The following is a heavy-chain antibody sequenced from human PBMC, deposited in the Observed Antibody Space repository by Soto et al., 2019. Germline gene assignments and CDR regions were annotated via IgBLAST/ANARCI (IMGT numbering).Heavy chain of an antibody. Sequence: PSETLSLTCTVSGGSVSSGGYYWSWVRQHPGKGLEWIGYISYSGSTYYNPSLQSRLTISVDTSKNQFSLKLSSVTAADTAVYYCAREFPYCPGTSCYAEYWGPGTLVTVSS. V-gene: IGHV4-31*03. CDR3: AREFPYCPGTSCYAEY. D-gene: IGHD2-2*01. CDR1: GGSVSSGGYY. CDR2: ISYSGST. J-gene: IGHJ4*02.